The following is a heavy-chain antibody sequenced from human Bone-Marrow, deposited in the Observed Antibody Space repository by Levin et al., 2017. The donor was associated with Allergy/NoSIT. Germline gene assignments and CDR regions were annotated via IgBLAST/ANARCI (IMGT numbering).Heavy chain of an antibody. CDR3: ARHPDCGPITHCAFEI. D-gene: IGHD2-21*01. CDR1: GGSISSSNYY. CDR2: IYYSGNT. Sequence: PSETLSLICIVSGGSISSSNYYWGWIRQPPGKGLEWIGSIYYSGNTHYNPSLKSRATISVDTSKNQFSLKLTSVTAADPAVYYCARHPDCGPITHCAFEIWGLGTTVTVSS. J-gene: IGHJ3*02. V-gene: IGHV4-39*01.